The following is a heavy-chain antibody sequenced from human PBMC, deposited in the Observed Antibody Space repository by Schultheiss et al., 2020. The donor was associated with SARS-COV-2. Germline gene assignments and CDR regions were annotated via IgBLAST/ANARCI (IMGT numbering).Heavy chain of an antibody. Sequence: GGSLRLSCAASGFTFSSYWMSWVRQAPGKGLEWVANIKQDGSEKYYVDSVKGRFTISRDNAKNSLYLQMNSLRAEDTAVYYCAKDVLRGYWGLDDYYYGMDVWGQGTTVTVS. CDR2: IKQDGSEK. CDR3: AKDVLRGYWGLDDYYYGMDV. J-gene: IGHJ6*02. V-gene: IGHV3-7*01. D-gene: IGHD7-27*01. CDR1: GFTFSSYW.